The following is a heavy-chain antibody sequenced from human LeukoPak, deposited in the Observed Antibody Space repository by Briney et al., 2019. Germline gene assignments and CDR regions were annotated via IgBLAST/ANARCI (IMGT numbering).Heavy chain of an antibody. CDR3: AREGIVVVVAATHNWFDP. Sequence: GGSLRLSCAASGFTLSSYAMHWVRQAQGKVLEWVAVISYEGSNKYYADSVKGRFTISRENSKNTLYLQMNSLRAEDTAVYYCAREGIVVVVAATHNWFDPWGQGTLVTVSS. J-gene: IGHJ5*02. D-gene: IGHD2-15*01. CDR2: ISYEGSNK. CDR1: GFTLSSYA. V-gene: IGHV3-30-3*01.